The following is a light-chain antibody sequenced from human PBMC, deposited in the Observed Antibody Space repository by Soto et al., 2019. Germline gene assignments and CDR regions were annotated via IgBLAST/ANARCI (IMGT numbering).Light chain of an antibody. CDR3: QTWGTGLLV. CDR2: LNSDGSH. V-gene: IGLV4-69*01. Sequence: QSVLTQSPSASASLGASVKLTCTLSSGHSSYAIAWHQQQPEKGPRYLMKLNSDGSHSKGDGIPDRFSGSSSGAERYLTISSLQSGDEADYYCQTWGTGLLVFGGGTQLTVL. J-gene: IGLJ3*02. CDR1: SGHSSYA.